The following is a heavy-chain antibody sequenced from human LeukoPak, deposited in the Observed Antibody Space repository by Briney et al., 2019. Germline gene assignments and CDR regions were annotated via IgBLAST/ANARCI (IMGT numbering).Heavy chain of an antibody. J-gene: IGHJ6*03. V-gene: IGHV4-59*01. CDR2: IYYSGST. CDR3: ARAQLDTYYYYYYMDV. Sequence: PSETLSLTCAVYGGSFSGYYWSWIRQPPGKGLERIGYIYYSGSTNYNPSLKSRVTISVDTSKNQFSLKLSSVTAADTAVYYCARAQLDTYYYYYYMDVWGKGTTVTVSS. D-gene: IGHD1-1*01. CDR1: GGSFSGYY.